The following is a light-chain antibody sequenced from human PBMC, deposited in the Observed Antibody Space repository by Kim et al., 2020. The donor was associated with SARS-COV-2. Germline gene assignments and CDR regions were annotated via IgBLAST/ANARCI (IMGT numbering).Light chain of an antibody. Sequence: SASVGDRVTITCRASQSIGTSLAWHQQRPGRAPRILIYKASILEVGIPSRFSGSGSGTEFTLTISSLQPDDVASYYCQQYESYPVTFGQGTKLEI. V-gene: IGKV1-5*03. CDR3: QQYESYPVT. J-gene: IGKJ2*01. CDR2: KAS. CDR1: QSIGTS.